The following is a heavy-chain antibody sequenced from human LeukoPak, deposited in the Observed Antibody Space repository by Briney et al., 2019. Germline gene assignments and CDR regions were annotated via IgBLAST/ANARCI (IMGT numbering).Heavy chain of an antibody. D-gene: IGHD3-10*01. CDR1: GGTFSSYA. V-gene: IGHV1-69*04. CDR3: ARSLTMVRGVEGMDV. J-gene: IGHJ4*02. CDR2: IIPILGIA. Sequence: ASVKVSCKASGGTFSSYAISWVRQAPGQGLEWMGRIIPILGIANYAQKFQGRVTITADKSTSTAYMELSSLRSEDTAVYYCARSLTMVRGVEGMDVWGQGTLVTVSS.